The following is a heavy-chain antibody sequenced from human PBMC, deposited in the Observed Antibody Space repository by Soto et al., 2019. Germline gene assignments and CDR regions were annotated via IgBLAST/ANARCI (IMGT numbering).Heavy chain of an antibody. D-gene: IGHD1-26*01. Sequence: QVQLQESGPGLVKPSDTLSLTCAVSGYSISSSNWWGWIRQPPGKGLEWIGYIYYSGTTYYNPSLKIRVTMSVDTSKNQFTLKLTSVTAVDTAVYYCARREIQGPIDYWGQGTLVTVSS. CDR1: GYSISSSNW. J-gene: IGHJ4*02. CDR3: ARREIQGPIDY. CDR2: IYYSGTT. V-gene: IGHV4-28*01.